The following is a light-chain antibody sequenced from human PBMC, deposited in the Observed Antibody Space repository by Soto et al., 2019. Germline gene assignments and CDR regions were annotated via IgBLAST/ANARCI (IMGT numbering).Light chain of an antibody. CDR2: EGS. CDR1: SSDVGSYNL. CDR3: CSYAGSSTSFDV. J-gene: IGLJ1*01. V-gene: IGLV2-23*01. Sequence: QSVLTQPASVSGSPGQSITISCTGTSSDVGSYNLVSWYQQHPDKAPKLMIYEGSKRPSGVSNRFSGSKSGNTASLTISGLQAEDEADYYCCSYAGSSTSFDVFGTGTKVTVL.